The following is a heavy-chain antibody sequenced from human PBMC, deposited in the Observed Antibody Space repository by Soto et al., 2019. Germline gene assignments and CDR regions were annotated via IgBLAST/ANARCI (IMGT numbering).Heavy chain of an antibody. CDR3: ARERYSSGLNWFDP. CDR1: GFTFSSYS. J-gene: IGHJ5*02. D-gene: IGHD6-19*01. V-gene: IGHV3-48*02. CDR2: ISSSSSTI. Sequence: EVQLVESGGGLVQPGGSLRLSCAASGFTFSSYSMNWVRQAPGKGLEWVSYISSSSSTIYYADSVKGRFTISRDNAKNSLYLQMNSLRDEDTAVYYCARERYSSGLNWFDPWGQGTLVPVSS.